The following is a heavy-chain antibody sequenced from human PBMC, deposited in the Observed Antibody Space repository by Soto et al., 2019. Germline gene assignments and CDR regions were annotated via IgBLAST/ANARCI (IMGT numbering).Heavy chain of an antibody. J-gene: IGHJ4*02. V-gene: IGHV1-18*04. CDR3: ARANDFWSGYIDY. Sequence: ALVKVSCASSGSTLSSYGISWVLQAHGQGLEWMGWISAYNGNTNYAQKLQGRVTMTTDTSTSTAYMELRSLRSDDTAVYYCARANDFWSGYIDYWGQGTLVTVSS. D-gene: IGHD3-3*01. CDR1: GSTLSSYG. CDR2: ISAYNGNT.